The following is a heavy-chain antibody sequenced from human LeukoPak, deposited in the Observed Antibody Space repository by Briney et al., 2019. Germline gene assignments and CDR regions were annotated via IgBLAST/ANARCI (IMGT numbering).Heavy chain of an antibody. CDR1: GFTFSSYW. CDR2: IRYDGSNK. CDR3: AKDREYSTTYYYYMDV. J-gene: IGHJ6*03. Sequence: GGSLRLSCAASGFTFSSYWMHWVRQAPGKGLEWVAFIRYDGSNKYYADSVKGRFTISRDNSKNTLYLQMNSLRAEDTAVYYCAKDREYSTTYYYYMDVWGKGTTVTVSS. V-gene: IGHV3-30*02. D-gene: IGHD6-6*01.